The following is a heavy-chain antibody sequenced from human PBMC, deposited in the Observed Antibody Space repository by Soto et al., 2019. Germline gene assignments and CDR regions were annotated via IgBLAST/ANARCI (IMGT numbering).Heavy chain of an antibody. D-gene: IGHD3-10*01. V-gene: IGHV3-73*02. J-gene: IGHJ6*02. CDR1: GFTFSGSA. CDR2: IRSKANSYAT. Sequence: EVQLVESGGGLVQPGGSLKLSCAASGFTFSGSAMQWVRQASGKGLEWVGRIRSKANSYATAYGASVKGRFTISRDDSKNTAYLQMSSLKTEDTAMYYCIREGSYYYAMDVWGQGTTVTVSS. CDR3: IREGSYYYAMDV.